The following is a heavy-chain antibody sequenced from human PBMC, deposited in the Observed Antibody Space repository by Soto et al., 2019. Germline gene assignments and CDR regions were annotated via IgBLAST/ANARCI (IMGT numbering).Heavy chain of an antibody. CDR2: LYSSGST. D-gene: IGHD3-10*01. J-gene: IGHJ5*02. Sequence: SDTLSLTCTVSGDSITNYAWSWIRQPPGKGLEWIGELYSSGSTNYNPSLKSRVTMSLDTSKTQFSLNLTSVTAADTAVYYCAADSVWLDPWGQGTLVTVSS. CDR1: GDSITNYA. V-gene: IGHV4-59*01. CDR3: AADSVWLDP.